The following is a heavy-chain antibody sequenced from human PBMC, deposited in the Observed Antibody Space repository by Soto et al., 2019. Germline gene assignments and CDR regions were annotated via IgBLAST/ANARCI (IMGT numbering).Heavy chain of an antibody. CDR3: ARVGGGAARTFDY. Sequence: SETLSLTCTVSGGSLSPFYWSWVRQPPGKGLEWIGYLYYSGNTNYNPSLKSRVTISVDASKNQVSLRLTSVTAADTAVYYCARVGGGAARTFDYWGQGTVVTVSS. D-gene: IGHD3-16*01. CDR2: LYYSGNT. J-gene: IGHJ4*02. CDR1: GGSLSPFY. V-gene: IGHV4-59*01.